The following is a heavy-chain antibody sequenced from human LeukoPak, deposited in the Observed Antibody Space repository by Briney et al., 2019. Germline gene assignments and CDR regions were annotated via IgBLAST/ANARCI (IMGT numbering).Heavy chain of an antibody. V-gene: IGHV3-23*01. D-gene: IGHD3-16*02. Sequence: PGGSLRLSCAASGFTFSSYAMSWVRQAPGKGLEWVSAISGSGGSKYYADSAKGRFTISRDNSKNTLYLQMNSLRAEDTAVYYCAKGPEAYVWGSYRDYWGQGTLVTVSS. CDR1: GFTFSSYA. J-gene: IGHJ4*02. CDR3: AKGPEAYVWGSYRDY. CDR2: ISGSGGSK.